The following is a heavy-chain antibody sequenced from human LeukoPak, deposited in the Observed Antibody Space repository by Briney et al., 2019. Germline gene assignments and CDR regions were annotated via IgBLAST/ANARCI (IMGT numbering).Heavy chain of an antibody. J-gene: IGHJ4*02. CDR1: GFTFRSYV. CDR2: ISDGGGST. D-gene: IGHD3-9*01. CDR3: ARRPNILTGYSFDY. V-gene: IGHV3-23*01. Sequence: GGSLRLSCAASGFTFRSYVMSWVRQAPGKGLEWVSTISDGGGSTYYTDSVKGRFTIFRDTSKNTLYLQMNSLRIEDTAVYYCARRPNILTGYSFDYWGQGTLVTVSS.